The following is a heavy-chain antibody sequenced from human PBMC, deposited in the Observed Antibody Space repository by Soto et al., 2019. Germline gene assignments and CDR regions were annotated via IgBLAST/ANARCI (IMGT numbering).Heavy chain of an antibody. D-gene: IGHD6-13*01. CDR3: ARDQQRIAAAENYFDP. CDR1: GFTFSSYE. J-gene: IGHJ5*02. V-gene: IGHV3-48*03. CDR2: ISSSGSTI. Sequence: PGGSLRLSCAASGFTFSSYEMNWVRQAPGKGLEWVSYISSSGSTIYYADSVKGRFTISRDNAKNSLYLQMNSLRAEDTAVYYCARDQQRIAAAENYFDPWGQGTLVTVSS.